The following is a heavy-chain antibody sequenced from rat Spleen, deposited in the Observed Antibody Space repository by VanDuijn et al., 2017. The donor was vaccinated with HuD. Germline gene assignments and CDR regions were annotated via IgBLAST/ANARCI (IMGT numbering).Heavy chain of an antibody. CDR3: ASSYNNYWYFDF. CDR1: GFTFSDYN. V-gene: IGHV5-7*01. J-gene: IGHJ1*01. D-gene: IGHD1-10*01. Sequence: EVQLVESGGGLVQPGGSLKLSCAASGFTFSDYNMAWVRQAPKKGLEWVATISYDGGNTYYRDSVKGRFTISRDNAKSTLYLQMDSLRSEDTATYYCASSYNNYWYFDFWGPGTMVTVSS. CDR2: ISYDGGNT.